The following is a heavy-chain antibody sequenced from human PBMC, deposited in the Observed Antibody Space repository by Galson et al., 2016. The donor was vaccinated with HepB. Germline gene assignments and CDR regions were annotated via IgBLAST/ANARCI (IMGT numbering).Heavy chain of an antibody. V-gene: IGHV3-30*04. J-gene: IGHJ5*02. CDR1: GFTFSSYA. D-gene: IGHD6-13*01. CDR3: TRGLFESAGKTFWFDP. CDR2: ISYDGSNK. Sequence: SLRLSCAASGFTFSSYAMHWVRQAPGKGLEWVAVISYDGSNKYYADSVKGRFTISRDNSKNTLYLRMHSLRAENTAVYFCTRGLFESAGKTFWFDPWGQGTLVIVSS.